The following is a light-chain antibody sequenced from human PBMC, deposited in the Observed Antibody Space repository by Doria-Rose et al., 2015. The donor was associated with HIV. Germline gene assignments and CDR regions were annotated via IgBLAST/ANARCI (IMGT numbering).Light chain of an antibody. CDR2: GNT. J-gene: IGLJ1*01. Sequence: QSVLTQPPSVSGAPGQRVAISCTGSSSNIGAGFDVNWYQQFPGTAPKLLIHGNTNRLSAVPDRCSGSKSGTSAALAISGRRSEDESDYYCQSYYSRLSVYVFGTGTKVTFL. CDR3: QSYYSRLSVYV. V-gene: IGLV1-40*01. CDR1: SSNIGAGFD.